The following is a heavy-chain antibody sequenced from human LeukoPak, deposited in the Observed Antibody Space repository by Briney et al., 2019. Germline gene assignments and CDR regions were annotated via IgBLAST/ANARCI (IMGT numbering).Heavy chain of an antibody. CDR3: ARQGHKLTLVDYYGMDV. J-gene: IGHJ6*02. V-gene: IGHV4-59*08. CDR2: IYYSGSST. D-gene: IGHD1-26*01. Sequence: SETLSLTCTVSGGSINSDYWSWVRQPPGRGLEWIGYIYYSGSSTNYNPSLKSRVTISVDRSKNQFSLKLSSVTAADTAVYYCARQGHKLTLVDYYGMDVWGQGTTVTVS. CDR1: GGSINSDY.